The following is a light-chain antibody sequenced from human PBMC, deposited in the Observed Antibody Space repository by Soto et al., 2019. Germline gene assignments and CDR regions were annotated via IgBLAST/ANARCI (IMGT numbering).Light chain of an antibody. CDR2: AAS. CDR1: QGIGYY. CDR3: QQCTSAPLT. Sequence: DIQMTQSPPSLSASVGDRVTITCRASQGIGYYLAWYQQKPGTVPKLLIYAASTLESGVPYRFSGSGSGTDFTLTISRLQPEDVATYYCQQCTSAPLTFGPGTKVDIK. J-gene: IGKJ3*01. V-gene: IGKV1-27*01.